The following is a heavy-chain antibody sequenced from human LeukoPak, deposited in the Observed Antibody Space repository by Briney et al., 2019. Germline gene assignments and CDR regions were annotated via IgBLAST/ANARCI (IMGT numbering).Heavy chain of an antibody. D-gene: IGHD1-1*01. CDR1: GYTFTDSY. CDR2: INPNSGGT. V-gene: IGHV1-2*06. J-gene: IGHJ6*03. CDR3: ARDPGGHNTLYYYMDV. Sequence: ASVTVSCKTSGYTFTDSYIHWVRQAPGQGLEWMGRINPNSGGTNYAQKFQGRVTMTRDTSISTVYMELSRLRFDDTAVYYCARDPGGHNTLYYYMDVWGKGTTVTVSS.